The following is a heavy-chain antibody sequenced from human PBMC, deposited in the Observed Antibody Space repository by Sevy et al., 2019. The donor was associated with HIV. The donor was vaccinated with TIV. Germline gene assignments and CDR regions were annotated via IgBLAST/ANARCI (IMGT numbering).Heavy chain of an antibody. V-gene: IGHV3-72*01. Sequence: GGSLRLSCAASGFAFSDHYVDWVRQAPGKGLEWVGRIRNRPNRYTTEYAASVEGRSTISRDDSRHSLYLQMNSLKTEDSAVYYCVRGPNCGVGGCQQISPYCLDVWGIGATVTVSS. CDR2: IRNRPNRYTT. J-gene: IGHJ6*03. CDR1: GFAFSDHY. D-gene: IGHD2-15*01. CDR3: VRGPNCGVGGCQQISPYCLDV.